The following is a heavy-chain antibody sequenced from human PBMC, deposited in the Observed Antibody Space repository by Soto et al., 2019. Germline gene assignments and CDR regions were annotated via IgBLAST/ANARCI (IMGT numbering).Heavy chain of an antibody. Sequence: QVQLQESGPGLVKPSETLSLTCTVSGGSVSSGSYYWYWIRQPPGKGLEWIAYISYSGSSSYNSSRKSRVTISVDTSKNQFSLNLSSVTAADTAVYYCARGVMLILGYWGQGTLVTVSS. CDR2: ISYSGSS. J-gene: IGHJ4*02. CDR3: ARGVMLILGY. CDR1: GGSVSSGSYY. V-gene: IGHV4-61*01. D-gene: IGHD3-16*01.